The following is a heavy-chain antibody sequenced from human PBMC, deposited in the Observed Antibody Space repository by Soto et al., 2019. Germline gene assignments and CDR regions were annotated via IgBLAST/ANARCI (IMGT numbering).Heavy chain of an antibody. CDR1: GGTFSSYA. J-gene: IGHJ3*02. V-gene: IGHV1-69*01. CDR2: IIPIFGTA. D-gene: IGHD5-12*01. Sequence: QVQLVQSGAEVKKPGSSVKVSCKASGGTFSSYAISWVRQAPGQGLEWMGGIIPIFGTANYAQKFQGRVTITADESTSTAYMELSSLRSEDTAVYYCATTMPPRDGYNRDAFDIWGQGTMVTVSS. CDR3: ATTMPPRDGYNRDAFDI.